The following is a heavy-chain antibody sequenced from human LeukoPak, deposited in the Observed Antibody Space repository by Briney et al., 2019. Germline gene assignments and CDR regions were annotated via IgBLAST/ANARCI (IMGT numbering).Heavy chain of an antibody. D-gene: IGHD3-22*01. CDR1: GFTFSSYG. J-gene: IGHJ3*02. V-gene: IGHV3-30*19. CDR3: ATSDGYYAFDI. Sequence: GGSLRLSCAASGFTFSSYGMHWVRQAPGKGLEWVAVISYDGSNKYYADSVKGRFTISRDNSKNTLYLQMNSLRAEDTAVYYCATSDGYYAFDIWGQGTMVTVSS. CDR2: ISYDGSNK.